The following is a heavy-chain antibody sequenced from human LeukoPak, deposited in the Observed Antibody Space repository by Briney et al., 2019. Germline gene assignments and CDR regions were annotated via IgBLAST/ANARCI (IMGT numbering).Heavy chain of an antibody. CDR2: IYYSGST. CDR1: GGSISSYY. V-gene: IGHV4-59*12. Sequence: SETLSLTCTVSGGSISSYYWSWIRQPPGKGLEWIGYIYYSGSTNYNPSLKSRVTIPVDTSKNQFSLKLSSVTAADTAVYYCARTYCGGDCPYYYYYYMDVWGKGTTVTVSS. CDR3: ARTYCGGDCPYYYYYYMDV. J-gene: IGHJ6*03. D-gene: IGHD2-21*01.